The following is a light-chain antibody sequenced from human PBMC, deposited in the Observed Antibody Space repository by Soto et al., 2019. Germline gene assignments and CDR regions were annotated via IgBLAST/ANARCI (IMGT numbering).Light chain of an antibody. Sequence: QSVLTQPPSVSGAPGQRVTISCTGSSSNIGAGYDVHWYQQVPGTAPKLLISGNNNRPSGVPDRFSGSKSGTSASLAITGLQAEDEADYSCQSYDNSLSADYVFGTGTKLTVL. V-gene: IGLV1-40*01. CDR1: SSNIGAGYD. CDR3: QSYDNSLSADYV. J-gene: IGLJ1*01. CDR2: GNN.